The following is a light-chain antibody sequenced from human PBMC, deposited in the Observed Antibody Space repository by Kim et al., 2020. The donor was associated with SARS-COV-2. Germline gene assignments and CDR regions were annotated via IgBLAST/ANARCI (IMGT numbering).Light chain of an antibody. CDR1: QSVSRW. J-gene: IGKJ1*01. CDR3: QHRQT. CDR2: DGS. V-gene: IGKV1-5*01. Sequence: SPSTLSASVGDRVTLTCRASQSVSRWLAWYQQKPGKAPKLLIYDGSNLQSGVPSRFSGSGSGTEFTLTISSLQPDDFAIYYCQHRQTFGQGTKLDIK.